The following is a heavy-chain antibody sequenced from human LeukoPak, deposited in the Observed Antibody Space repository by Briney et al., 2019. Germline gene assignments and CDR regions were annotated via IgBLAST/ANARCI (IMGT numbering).Heavy chain of an antibody. CDR1: GGSISSGDYY. V-gene: IGHV4-30-4*08. CDR3: ARHHYNWGNFDY. Sequence: PSETLSLTCTVSGGSISSGDYYWSWIRQPPGKGLEWIGYIYYSGSTYYNPSLKSRVTISVDTSKNQFSLKLSSVTAADTAVYYCARHHYNWGNFDYWGQGTLVTVSS. J-gene: IGHJ4*02. CDR2: IYYSGST. D-gene: IGHD1-1*01.